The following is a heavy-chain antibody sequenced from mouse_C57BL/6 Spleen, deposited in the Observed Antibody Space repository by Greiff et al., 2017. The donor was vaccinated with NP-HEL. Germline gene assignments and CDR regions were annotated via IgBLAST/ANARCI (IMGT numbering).Heavy chain of an antibody. CDR3: ARCGGSSYFWLAY. CDR1: GYTFTSYW. J-gene: IGHJ3*01. V-gene: IGHV1-64*01. Sequence: QVQLQQSGAELVKPGASVKLSCKASGYTFTSYWMHWVKQRPGQGLEWIGMIHPNSGSTNYNEKFKSKATLTVYKSSSTAYMQLSSLTSEDSAVYYCARCGGSSYFWLAYWGQGTLVTVSA. D-gene: IGHD1-1*01. CDR2: IHPNSGST.